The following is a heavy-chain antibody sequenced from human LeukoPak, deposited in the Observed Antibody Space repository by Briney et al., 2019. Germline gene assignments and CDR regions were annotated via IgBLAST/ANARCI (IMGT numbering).Heavy chain of an antibody. CDR3: VKDGGYYDSSERDWFDP. J-gene: IGHJ5*02. CDR1: GFTFNSYG. Sequence: GGSLRLSCAASGFTFNSYGMHWVRQAPGKGLEWVAVISYDGSNQYYADSVKGRFTISRDNSKDTLYLQMNSLRAEDTAVYYCVKDGGYYDSSERDWFDPWGQGTLVSVCS. V-gene: IGHV3-30*18. CDR2: ISYDGSNQ. D-gene: IGHD3-22*01.